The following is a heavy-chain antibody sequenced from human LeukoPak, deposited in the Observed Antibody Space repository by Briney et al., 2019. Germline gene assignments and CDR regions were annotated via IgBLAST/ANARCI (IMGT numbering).Heavy chain of an antibody. CDR1: AGPISNNYYY. J-gene: IGHJ4*02. Sequence: PSETLPLTCAVSAGPISNNYYYWGWIRQPPGKGLEWIGSIYYSGSTYYNPSLKSRVTISVDTSKNQFSLEVSSVTVADTAVYYCARDLRAGDLALDYWGQGTLVTVSS. CDR2: IYYSGST. D-gene: IGHD7-27*01. CDR3: ARDLRAGDLALDY. V-gene: IGHV4-39*07.